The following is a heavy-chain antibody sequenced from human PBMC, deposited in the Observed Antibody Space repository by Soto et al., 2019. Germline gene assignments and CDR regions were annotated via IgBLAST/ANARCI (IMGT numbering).Heavy chain of an antibody. CDR3: AKTSFDYSSGYPYGYIHY. CDR1: GFTFTSSA. J-gene: IGHJ4*02. Sequence: ASVKVSCKASGFTFTSSAVQWVRQARGQRLEWIGWIVVGSGNTNYAQKFQERVTITRDMSTSTAYMEMSSLRSEDTAVYYCAKTSFDYSSGYPYGYIHYSGQALPVTVFS. V-gene: IGHV1-58*01. CDR2: IVVGSGNT. D-gene: IGHD3-22*01.